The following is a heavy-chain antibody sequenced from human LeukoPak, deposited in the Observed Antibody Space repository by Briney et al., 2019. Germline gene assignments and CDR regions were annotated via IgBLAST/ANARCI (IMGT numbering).Heavy chain of an antibody. Sequence: SQTLSLTCAISGDSVSSNSATWNWIRQSPSRGLEWLGRTFYRSKWYNDYAVSVKSRITINPDTSENQFSLQLNSATPEDTAVYYCARVGSSGSLKAFDYWGQGTLVTVSS. J-gene: IGHJ4*02. D-gene: IGHD3-10*01. CDR2: TFYRSKWYN. CDR1: GDSVSSNSAT. V-gene: IGHV6-1*01. CDR3: ARVGSSGSLKAFDY.